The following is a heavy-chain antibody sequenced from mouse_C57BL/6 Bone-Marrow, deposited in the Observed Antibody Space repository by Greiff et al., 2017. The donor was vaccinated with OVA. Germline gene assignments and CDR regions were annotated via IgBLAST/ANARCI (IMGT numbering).Heavy chain of an antibody. V-gene: IGHV5-4*03. Sequence: EVKLQESGGGLVKPGGSLKLSCAASGFTFSSYAMSWVRQTPEKRLEWVATISDGGSYTYYPDNVKGRFTISRDNAKNNLYLQMSHLKSEDTAMYYCARYYGSSPYWYFDVWGTGTTVTVSS. CDR3: ARYYGSSPYWYFDV. CDR1: GFTFSSYA. J-gene: IGHJ1*03. D-gene: IGHD1-1*01. CDR2: ISDGGSYT.